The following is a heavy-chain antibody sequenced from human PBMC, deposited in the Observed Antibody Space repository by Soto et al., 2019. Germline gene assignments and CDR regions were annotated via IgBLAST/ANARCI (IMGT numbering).Heavy chain of an antibody. CDR1: GFTFSSYA. CDR3: ARRGSGSYYDY. Sequence: VPLLESGGGLVQPGGSLRLSCAASGFTFSSYAMRWVRQAPVKGLEWVSAISGNADSTYYADSVKGRFTISRDNSKNTLYLQMNSLRAEDTAVYYCARRGSGSYYDYWGQGTLVTVSS. CDR2: ISGNADST. J-gene: IGHJ4*02. V-gene: IGHV3-23*01. D-gene: IGHD1-26*01.